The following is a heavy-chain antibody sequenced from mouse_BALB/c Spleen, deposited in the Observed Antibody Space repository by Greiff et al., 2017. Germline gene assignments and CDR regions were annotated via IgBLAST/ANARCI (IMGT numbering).Heavy chain of an antibody. CDR3: AGYDGYYDWYFDV. J-gene: IGHJ1*01. D-gene: IGHD2-3*01. Sequence: VQLQQSGAELVKPGASVKLSCTASGFTIKDTYMHWVKQRPEQGLEWIGRIDPANGNTKYDPKFQGKATITADTSSNTAYLQLSSLTSEDTAVYYCAGYDGYYDWYFDVWGAGTTVTVSS. V-gene: IGHV14-3*02. CDR1: GFTIKDTY. CDR2: IDPANGNT.